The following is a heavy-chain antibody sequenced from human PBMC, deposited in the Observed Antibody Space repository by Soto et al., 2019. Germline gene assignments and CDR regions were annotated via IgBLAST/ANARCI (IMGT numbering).Heavy chain of an antibody. Sequence: ASVKVSCKASGYTFTSYYMHWVRQAPGQGLEWMGIINPSGGSTSYAQKFQGRVTMTRDTSTSTVYMELSSLRSEDTAVYYCATLGGVVVTDIPERTGNFDYWGQGTLVTVSS. CDR1: GYTFTSYY. V-gene: IGHV1-46*01. CDR3: ATLGGVVVTDIPERTGNFDY. J-gene: IGHJ4*02. D-gene: IGHD2-21*02. CDR2: INPSGGST.